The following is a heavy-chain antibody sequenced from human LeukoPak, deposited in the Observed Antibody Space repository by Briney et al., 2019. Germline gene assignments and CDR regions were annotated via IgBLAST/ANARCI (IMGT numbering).Heavy chain of an antibody. V-gene: IGHV3-30*18. CDR2: ISFDGNKK. CDR3: ANSQVPAADDAFDI. Sequence: GGSLRLSCVASGFTFRSSGMHWVRQAPGKGLEWVTVISFDGNKKYYIESVKGRFSISRDNSKNTVYLEMNSLRPGDTAVYYCANSQVPAADDAFDIWGQGTMVTVSS. CDR1: GFTFRSSG. D-gene: IGHD2-2*01. J-gene: IGHJ3*02.